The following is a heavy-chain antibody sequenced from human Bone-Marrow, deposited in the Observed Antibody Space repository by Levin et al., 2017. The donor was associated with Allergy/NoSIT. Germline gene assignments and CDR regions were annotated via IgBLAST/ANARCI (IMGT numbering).Heavy chain of an antibody. CDR3: AGSDSGDYRADF. CDR2: IYYSVSS. CDR1: GDSVTSYY. V-gene: IGHV4-59*08. J-gene: IGHJ4*02. Sequence: SCTVSGDSVTSYYWSWIRQPPGKELEWIGYIYYSVSSNYHPSLKSRVTMSVDTSKNQFSLKLNSVTAADTAVYYCAGSDSGDYRADFWGQGTLVTVSS. D-gene: IGHD4-17*01.